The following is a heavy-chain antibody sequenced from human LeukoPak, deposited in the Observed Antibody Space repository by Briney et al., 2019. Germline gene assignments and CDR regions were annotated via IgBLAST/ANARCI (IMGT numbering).Heavy chain of an antibody. CDR2: INPHSGGT. CDR3: AREIVATIGGAFDI. V-gene: IGHV1-2*02. Sequence: VASVKVSCKASGYTFSDYYLHWVRQAPGHGLEWMGWINPHSGGTHYAQKFQGRDTMTRDTSISTAYMELSSLRSDDTAVYFCAREIVATIGGAFDIWGQGTMVTVSS. J-gene: IGHJ3*02. D-gene: IGHD5-12*01. CDR1: GYTFSDYY.